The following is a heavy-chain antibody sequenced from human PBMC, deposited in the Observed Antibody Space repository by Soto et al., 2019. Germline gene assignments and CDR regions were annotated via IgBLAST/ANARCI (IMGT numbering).Heavy chain of an antibody. D-gene: IGHD3-22*01. Sequence: GSLRLSCAASGFTFSSYAMSWVRQAPGKGLEWVSAASGDGGSTFYAHSVKGRFTIARDKFKNTLFLQMSSLRAEDTAIYYCAKVNYPYYDRGPYYFDFWGQGTLVTVSS. J-gene: IGHJ4*02. CDR3: AKVNYPYYDRGPYYFDF. CDR2: ASGDGGST. CDR1: GFTFSSYA. V-gene: IGHV3-23*01.